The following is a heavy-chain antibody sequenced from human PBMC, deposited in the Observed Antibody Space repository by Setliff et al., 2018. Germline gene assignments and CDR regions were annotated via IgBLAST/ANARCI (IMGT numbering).Heavy chain of an antibody. D-gene: IGHD6-19*01. CDR1: GGSISSDY. CDR3: AREQWLDPPGYYYMDV. CDR2: IYIGGSA. Sequence: SETLSLTCTVSGGSISSDYWSWIRKPDGKGLEWIGHIYIGGSANYNPSLKSRVTMSIDTSKNQFSLKLNSVTAADMAVYYCAREQWLDPPGYYYMDVWAKGTTVTVSS. J-gene: IGHJ6*03. V-gene: IGHV4-4*07.